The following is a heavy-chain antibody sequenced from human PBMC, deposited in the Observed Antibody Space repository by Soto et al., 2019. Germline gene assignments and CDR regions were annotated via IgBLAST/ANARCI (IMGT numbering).Heavy chain of an antibody. CDR3: ASEYDYGDLNYYYYGMDV. Sequence: GGSLRLSCAASGFTFSTYWMSWVRQAPGKGLEWVANIKPDGGEKWYVDSVRGRFTISRDNAKNSLYLQMNSLRDEDTAVYYCASEYDYGDLNYYYYGMDVWGQGTTVTVSS. D-gene: IGHD4-17*01. J-gene: IGHJ6*02. CDR1: GFTFSTYW. V-gene: IGHV3-7*04. CDR2: IKPDGGEK.